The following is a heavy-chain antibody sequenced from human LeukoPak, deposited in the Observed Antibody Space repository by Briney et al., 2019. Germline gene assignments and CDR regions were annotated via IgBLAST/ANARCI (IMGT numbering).Heavy chain of an antibody. Sequence: GASVKVSCKASGYTFTGYYMHWVRQAPGQGLEWMGWISPNSGGTNYAQKFQGRVTMTRDTSISTAYMELSRLRSDDTAVYYCARDSGFLKAAFDIWGQGTMVTVSS. CDR1: GYTFTGYY. CDR2: ISPNSGGT. V-gene: IGHV1-2*02. J-gene: IGHJ3*02. CDR3: ARDSGFLKAAFDI. D-gene: IGHD3-3*01.